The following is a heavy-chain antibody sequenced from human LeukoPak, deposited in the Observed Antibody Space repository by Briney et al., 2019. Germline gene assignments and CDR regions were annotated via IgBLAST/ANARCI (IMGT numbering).Heavy chain of an antibody. CDR3: ARDSAYSSDL. V-gene: IGHV3-74*01. Sequence: QPGGSLRLSCAASGFTFSPYWMHWVRQAPGKGLVWVSRIKGDGSGTTYADSVKGRFTISRDNAKNTLYLQMNSLRAEDTAVYYCARDSAYSSDLWGQGTLVTVSS. D-gene: IGHD4-11*01. CDR1: GFTFSPYW. CDR2: IKGDGSGT. J-gene: IGHJ4*02.